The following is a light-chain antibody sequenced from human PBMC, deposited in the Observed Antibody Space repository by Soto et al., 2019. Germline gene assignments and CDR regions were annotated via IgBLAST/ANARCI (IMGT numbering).Light chain of an antibody. CDR3: QSYDSSNQV. Sequence: NFMLTQPHSVSESPGKTVTISCTRSSGSIASNYVQWYQQRPGSAPTTVIYEDNQRPSVVPDRFSGSIDSSSNSASLTNSGLKTGDEADYYCQSYDSSNQVFGGGTKLTVL. V-gene: IGLV6-57*03. CDR1: SGSIASNY. CDR2: EDN. J-gene: IGLJ3*02.